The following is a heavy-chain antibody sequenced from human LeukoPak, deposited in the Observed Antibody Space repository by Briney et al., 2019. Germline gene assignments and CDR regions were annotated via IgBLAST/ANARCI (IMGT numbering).Heavy chain of an antibody. Sequence: GASVKVSCKASGYIFTSYYMHWVRQAPGQGLEWMGIINPGGGSTRYAQKFQGRVTMTRDMSTSTVYMELSSLRSEDTAVYYCARSDHFEVAAKRDWYFDLWGRGTLVTVSS. J-gene: IGHJ2*01. CDR2: INPGGGST. V-gene: IGHV1-46*01. CDR3: ARSDHFEVAAKRDWYFDL. D-gene: IGHD2-15*01. CDR1: GYIFTSYY.